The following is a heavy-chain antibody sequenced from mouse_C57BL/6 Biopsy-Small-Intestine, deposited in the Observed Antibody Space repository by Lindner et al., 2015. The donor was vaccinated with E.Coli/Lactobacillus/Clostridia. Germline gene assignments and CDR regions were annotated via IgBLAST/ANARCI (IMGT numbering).Heavy chain of an antibody. Sequence: VQLQESGAELVKPGASVKMSCKASGYTFTTYPIEWMKQNHGKSLEWIGNFHPFNDVAEYNEKFKGKAALTVEKSSGTVYLELRRLTSDDSAFYYCTRGGTFYALDYWGQGTSVTVSS. CDR3: TRGGTFYALDY. D-gene: IGHD5-1*01. J-gene: IGHJ4*01. CDR1: GYTFTTYP. CDR2: FHPFNDVA. V-gene: IGHV1-47*01.